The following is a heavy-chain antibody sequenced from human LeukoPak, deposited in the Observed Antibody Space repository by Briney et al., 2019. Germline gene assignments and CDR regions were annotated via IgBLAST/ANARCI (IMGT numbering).Heavy chain of an antibody. CDR3: ARGGYGSFDY. Sequence: SETLSLTCTVSGGSISSGGYYWSWIRQPPGKGLEWIGEIYHSGSTNYNPSLKSRVTISVDKSKNQFSLKLSSVTAADTAVYYCARGGYGSFDYWGQGTLVTVSS. CDR2: IYHSGST. D-gene: IGHD4-17*01. J-gene: IGHJ4*02. CDR1: GGSISSGGYY. V-gene: IGHV4-39*07.